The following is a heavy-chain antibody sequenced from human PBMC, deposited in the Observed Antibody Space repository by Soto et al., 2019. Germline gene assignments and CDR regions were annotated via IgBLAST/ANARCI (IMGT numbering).Heavy chain of an antibody. CDR3: ARLNHYYDSSGSNWFDP. J-gene: IGHJ5*02. V-gene: IGHV1-69*13. CDR1: GGTFSSYA. CDR2: IIPIFGTA. D-gene: IGHD3-22*01. Sequence: GASVKVSCKASGGTFSSYAISWVRQAPGQGLEWMGGIIPIFGTANYAQKFQGRVTITADESTSTAYMELSSLRSEDTAVYYCARLNHYYDSSGSNWFDPWGQGTLVTVSS.